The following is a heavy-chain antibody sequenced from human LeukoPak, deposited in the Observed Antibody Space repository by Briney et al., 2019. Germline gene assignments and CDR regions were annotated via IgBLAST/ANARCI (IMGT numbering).Heavy chain of an antibody. CDR2: IYSGDSDT. CDR3: ARLGVVDTFDI. J-gene: IGHJ3*02. D-gene: IGHD3-10*01. Sequence: YWSWIRQPPGKGLEWMGIIYSGDSDTRYSPSFQGQVTISADKSISTAYLQWGSLKASDTAIYYCARLGVVDTFDIWGPGTMVTVSS. V-gene: IGHV5-51*01. CDR1: YW.